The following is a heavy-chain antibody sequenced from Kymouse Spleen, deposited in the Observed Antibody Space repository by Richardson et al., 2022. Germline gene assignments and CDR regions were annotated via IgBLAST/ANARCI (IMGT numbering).Heavy chain of an antibody. Sequence: EVQLVESGGGLVQPGRSLRLSCAASGFTFDDYAMHWVRQAPGKGLEWVSGISWNSGSIGYADSVKGRFTISRDNAKNSLYLQMNSLRAEDTALYYCAKDKDNWNYFDYWGQGTLVTVSS. CDR3: AKDKDNWNYFDY. J-gene: IGHJ4*02. CDR1: GFTFDDYA. CDR2: ISWNSGSI. V-gene: IGHV3-9*01. D-gene: IGHD1-20*01,IGHD1-7*01.